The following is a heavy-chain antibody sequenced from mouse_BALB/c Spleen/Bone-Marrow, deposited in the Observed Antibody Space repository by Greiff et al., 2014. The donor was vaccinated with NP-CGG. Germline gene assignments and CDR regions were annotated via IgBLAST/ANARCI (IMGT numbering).Heavy chain of an antibody. V-gene: IGHV1-69*02. D-gene: IGHD4-1*01. CDR1: GYTFTSYW. Sequence: VHLVESGAELVKPGAPVKLSCKASGYTFTSYWMNWVKQRPGRGLEWIGRIDPSDSETHYNQKFKDKATLTVDKFSSTAYIQLSSLTSEDSAVYYCARNWVYFDYWGQGTTLTVSS. CDR2: IDPSDSET. CDR3: ARNWVYFDY. J-gene: IGHJ2*01.